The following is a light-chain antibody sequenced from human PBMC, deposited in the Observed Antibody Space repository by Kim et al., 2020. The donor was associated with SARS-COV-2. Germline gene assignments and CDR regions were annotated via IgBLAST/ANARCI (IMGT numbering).Light chain of an antibody. V-gene: IGLV2-11*03. CDR3: CSYAGSHTWV. CDR2: DVS. CDR1: SSDVGGHNY. J-gene: IGLJ3*02. Sequence: GPSVTISCPGTSSDVGGHNYVSWYQQHPGKAPKVMIYDVSKRPPGVPDRLSGSKSGNSASLTISGLQAEDEADYYCCSYAGSHTWVFGGGTQLTVL.